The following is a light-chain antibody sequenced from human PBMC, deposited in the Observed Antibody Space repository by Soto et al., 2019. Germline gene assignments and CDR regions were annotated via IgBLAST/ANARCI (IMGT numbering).Light chain of an antibody. J-gene: IGKJ1*01. CDR1: QSVSRT. V-gene: IGKV3-11*01. CDR3: QQRYNWPQT. CDR2: DAS. Sequence: EVVLTQSPATLSLSPGERANLFCRTSQSVSRTLAWYQPKSGQAPRLLIYDASNRATGIPTRFSGSGSGTDFTLTISSLEPEDFAVYYCQQRYNWPQTFGQGTKVEIK.